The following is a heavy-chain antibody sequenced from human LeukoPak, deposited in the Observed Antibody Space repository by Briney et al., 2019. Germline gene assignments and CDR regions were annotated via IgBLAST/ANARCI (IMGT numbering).Heavy chain of an antibody. Sequence: SETLSLTCTVSGGSISSGGYYWSWIRQHPGKGLEWIGYIYYSGSTYYNPSLKSRVTISVDTSKNQFSPKLSSVTAADTAVYYCARMSAGGSGYYKYYFDYWGQGTLVTVSS. CDR2: IYYSGST. CDR3: ARMSAGGSGYYKYYFDY. D-gene: IGHD3-3*01. J-gene: IGHJ4*02. CDR1: GGSISSGGYY. V-gene: IGHV4-31*03.